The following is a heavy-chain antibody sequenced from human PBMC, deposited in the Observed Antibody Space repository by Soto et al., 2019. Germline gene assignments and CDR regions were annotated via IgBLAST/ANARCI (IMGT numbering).Heavy chain of an antibody. CDR1: GFTFSNYA. Sequence: EVQLLESGGGLVQPGGSLRLSCAVSGFTFSNYAISWVRQAPGKGLEWVSILSGGGDTSYYADPVKGRFTISRDNSRNTLYLQMDSLRAGDSAKYYCAKEGTSGLYYFGYWGPGTLVTVSS. J-gene: IGHJ4*02. V-gene: IGHV3-23*01. CDR3: AKEGTSGLYYFGY. CDR2: LSGGGDTS. D-gene: IGHD6-19*01.